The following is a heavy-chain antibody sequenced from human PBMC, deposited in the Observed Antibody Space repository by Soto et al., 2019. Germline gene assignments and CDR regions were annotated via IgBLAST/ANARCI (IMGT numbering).Heavy chain of an antibody. Sequence: EVQLVESGGGLVQPGGSLRLSCAASGFTFSDYWMSWVRQAPGKGLEWVANIKLDGSEEYYVDSVKGRFTISRDNAKNPLSLQMNSLRVEDTAVYYCARLPRRQWRSHLDCWGQGTLVTVSS. D-gene: IGHD6-19*01. CDR1: GFTFSDYW. V-gene: IGHV3-7*01. CDR3: ARLPRRQWRSHLDC. J-gene: IGHJ4*02. CDR2: IKLDGSEE.